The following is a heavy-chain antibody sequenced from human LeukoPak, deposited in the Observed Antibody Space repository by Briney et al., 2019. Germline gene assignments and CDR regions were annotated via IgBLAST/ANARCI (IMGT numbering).Heavy chain of an antibody. D-gene: IGHD3-22*01. CDR1: GFTVSSNY. CDR3: AKDGESGYYYEQ. CDR2: IYSGGST. J-gene: IGHJ1*01. V-gene: IGHV3-53*01. Sequence: GGSLRLSSAASGFTVSSNYMSWVRQAPGKGLEWVSVIYSGGSTYYADSVKGRFTISRDNSKNTLYLQMNSLRAEDTAVYYCAKDGESGYYYEQWGQGTLVTVSS.